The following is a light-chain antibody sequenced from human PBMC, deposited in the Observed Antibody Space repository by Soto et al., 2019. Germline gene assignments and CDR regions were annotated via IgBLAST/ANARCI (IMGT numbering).Light chain of an antibody. J-gene: IGLJ1*01. Sequence: QSALTQPRSVSGSPGQSVTISCTGTSSDVGGYNYVSWYQQHPGKAPKLMIYDVSKRPSGVPDRFSGSKSGNTASLTISGLQAEDEADYYCCSYAGLEVFGTGTKLTVL. V-gene: IGLV2-11*01. CDR1: SSDVGGYNY. CDR3: CSYAGLEV. CDR2: DVS.